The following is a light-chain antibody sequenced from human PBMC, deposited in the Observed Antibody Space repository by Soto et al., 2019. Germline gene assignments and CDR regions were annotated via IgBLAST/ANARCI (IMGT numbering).Light chain of an antibody. V-gene: IGKV1-5*03. CDR2: KAS. J-gene: IGKJ1*01. CDR3: QQYNNYGSWT. Sequence: DMQVTQSPSTLSAXVGDRVTITCRASQSISGWLAWYQQKPGKAPNLLIYKASTLESGVPSRFSGSGSGTEFTLTISSLQPDDFATYYCQQYNNYGSWTFGQGTKVDIK. CDR1: QSISGW.